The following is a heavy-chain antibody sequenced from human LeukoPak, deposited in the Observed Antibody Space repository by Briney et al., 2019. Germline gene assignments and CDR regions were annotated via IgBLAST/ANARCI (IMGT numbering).Heavy chain of an antibody. CDR1: GFTFDDYG. D-gene: IGHD1-26*01. J-gene: IGHJ3*02. V-gene: IGHV3-20*04. Sequence: GRSLRLSCAASGFTFDDYGMSWVRQAPGKGLEWVSGINWNGGSTGYVDSVKGRFTISRDNAKNSLYLQMNSLRAEDTALYYCARGQWELLSAFDIWGQGTMVTVSS. CDR2: INWNGGST. CDR3: ARGQWELLSAFDI.